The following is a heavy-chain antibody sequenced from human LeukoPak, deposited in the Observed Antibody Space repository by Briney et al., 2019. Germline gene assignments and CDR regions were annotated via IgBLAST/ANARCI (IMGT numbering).Heavy chain of an antibody. Sequence: GGSLRLSCAASGFTFSSYGMNWVRQAPGKGLEWVSYISSSNSNINYADSVKGRFTISRDNARNSLYLQMNSLRAEDTAVYYCARGGAARPDIWGQGTTVTISS. V-gene: IGHV3-48*01. CDR1: GFTFSSYG. J-gene: IGHJ6*02. CDR3: ARGGAARPDI. D-gene: IGHD6-6*01. CDR2: ISSSNSNI.